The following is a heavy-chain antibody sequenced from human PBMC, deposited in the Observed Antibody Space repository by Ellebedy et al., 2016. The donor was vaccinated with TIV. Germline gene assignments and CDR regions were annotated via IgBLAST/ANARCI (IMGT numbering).Heavy chain of an antibody. Sequence: GESLKISCKGSGYSFTSYWIGWVRQMPGKGLEWMGIIYPGDSDTRYNPSLKSRVTISVDKSKNQFSLKLNSVTAADTAVYYCARGWFGSGMGVWGQGTTVTVSS. CDR2: IYPGDSDT. J-gene: IGHJ6*02. D-gene: IGHD3-16*01. CDR1: GYSFTSYW. V-gene: IGHV5-51*01. CDR3: ARGWFGSGMGV.